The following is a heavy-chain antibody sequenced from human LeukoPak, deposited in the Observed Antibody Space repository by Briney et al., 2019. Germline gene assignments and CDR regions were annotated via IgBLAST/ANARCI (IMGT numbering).Heavy chain of an antibody. V-gene: IGHV1-46*01. CDR1: GYTFTSYY. CDR2: INPSGGST. J-gene: IGHJ4*02. CDR3: ARGDYDFWSGYYGAENFDY. Sequence: GASVKVSCKASGYTFTSYYMHWVRQAPGQGLEWMGIINPSGGSTSYAQKFQGRVTMTRDTSTSTVYMELSSLRSEDTAVYYCARGDYDFWSGYYGAENFDYWGQGTLVTVSS. D-gene: IGHD3-3*01.